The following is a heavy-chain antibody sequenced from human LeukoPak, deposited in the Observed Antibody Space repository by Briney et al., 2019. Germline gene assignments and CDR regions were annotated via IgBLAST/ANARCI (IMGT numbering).Heavy chain of an antibody. CDR3: VRGNYCSGGSCYHYYYYYMDV. Sequence: SXTLSLTCAVYGGSFNGYYWSWIRQPPGKGLEWIGEINHSGSTNYNPSLKSRVNISVDMSNNQFSLKLSSVTAADTAVYYCVRGNYCSGGSCYHYYYYYMDVWGKGTTVTVSS. CDR2: INHSGST. V-gene: IGHV4-34*01. J-gene: IGHJ6*03. CDR1: GGSFNGYY. D-gene: IGHD2-15*01.